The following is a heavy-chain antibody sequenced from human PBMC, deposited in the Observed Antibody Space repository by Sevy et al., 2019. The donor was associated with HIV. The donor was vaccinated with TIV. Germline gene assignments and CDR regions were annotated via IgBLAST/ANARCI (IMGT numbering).Heavy chain of an antibody. Sequence: GGSLRLSCAASGFTFSNAWMSWVRQAPGKGLEWVGRIKSKTDGGTTDYAAPVKGRFTISRDDSKNTLYLQMKGLKTEDTAVYYCTTDLSWYYSGSGTNRLHRPGRYYMDVWGKGTTVTVSS. V-gene: IGHV3-15*01. D-gene: IGHD3-10*01. CDR1: GFTFSNAW. J-gene: IGHJ6*03. CDR2: IKSKTDGGTT. CDR3: TTDLSWYYSGSGTNRLHRPGRYYMDV.